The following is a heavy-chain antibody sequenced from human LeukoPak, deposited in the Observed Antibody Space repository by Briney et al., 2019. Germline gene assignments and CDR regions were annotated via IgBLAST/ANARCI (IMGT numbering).Heavy chain of an antibody. V-gene: IGHV3-30-3*01. CDR3: ARGDIVVVTAMLDY. CDR2: ISYDGSNK. CDR1: GFTFSSYA. J-gene: IGHJ4*02. D-gene: IGHD2-21*02. Sequence: PGRSLRLSCAASGFTFSSYAMHWVRQAPGKGLEWVAVISYDGSNKYYADSVKGRFTISRDNSKNTLYLQMNSLRAEDTAVYYCARGDIVVVTAMLDYWGQGTLGTVSS.